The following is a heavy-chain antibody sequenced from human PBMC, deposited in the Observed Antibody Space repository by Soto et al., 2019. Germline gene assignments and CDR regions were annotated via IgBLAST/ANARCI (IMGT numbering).Heavy chain of an antibody. V-gene: IGHV1-69*02. J-gene: IGHJ6*03. CDR3: ATDIPDYMDL. D-gene: IGHD2-15*01. Sequence: SVKLTSKASGVGLSSKTLSWVRQAPGQGLEWMGRIIPILGIANYAQKFQGRVTITRDTSASTAYMELSSLRSEDTAVYYCATDIPDYMDLWGNGTTITVSS. CDR1: GVGLSSKT. CDR2: IIPILGIA.